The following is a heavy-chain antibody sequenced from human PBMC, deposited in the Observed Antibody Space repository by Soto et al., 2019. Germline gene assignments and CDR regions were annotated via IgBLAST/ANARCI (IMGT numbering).Heavy chain of an antibody. CDR2: MNPNSGNT. D-gene: IGHD3-16*02. Sequence: QVQLVQSGAEVKKPGASVKVSCKASGYTFTSYDINWVRQATGQGLAWMGWMNPNSGNTGYAQKFQGRVTMTRNTSISTAYMELSSLRSEDTAVYYCARGGDYIWGSYRSPDYWGQGTLVTVSS. V-gene: IGHV1-8*01. CDR3: ARGGDYIWGSYRSPDY. CDR1: GYTFTSYD. J-gene: IGHJ4*02.